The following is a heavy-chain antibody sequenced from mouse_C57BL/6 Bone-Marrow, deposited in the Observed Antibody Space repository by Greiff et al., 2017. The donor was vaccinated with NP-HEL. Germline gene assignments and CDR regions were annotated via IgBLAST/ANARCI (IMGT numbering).Heavy chain of an antibody. J-gene: IGHJ2*01. CDR1: GFTFSSYA. Sequence: EVQLVESGEGLVKPGGSLKLSCAASGFTFSSYAMSWVRQTPEKRLEWVAYISSGGDYIYYADTVKGRFTISRDNARNTLYLQMSSLKSEDTAMYYCTREIWLRRRRGFDYWGQGTTLTVSS. D-gene: IGHD2-2*01. V-gene: IGHV5-9-1*02. CDR3: TREIWLRRRRGFDY. CDR2: ISSGGDYI.